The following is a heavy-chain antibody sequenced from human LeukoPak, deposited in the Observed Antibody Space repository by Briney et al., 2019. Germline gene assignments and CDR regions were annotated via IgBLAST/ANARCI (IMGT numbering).Heavy chain of an antibody. CDR3: ARTHYDSSGYYDLGPIDY. CDR1: GYSFSTYW. V-gene: IGHV5-51*01. D-gene: IGHD3-22*01. J-gene: IGHJ4*02. CDR2: IYPGDSDT. Sequence: RGESLKISCKGSGYSFSTYWIAWVRQMPGKGLEWMGIIYPGDSDTRYSPSFQGQVTISADKSISTAYLQWSSLKASDTAMYYCARTHYDSSGYYDLGPIDYWGQGTLVTVSS.